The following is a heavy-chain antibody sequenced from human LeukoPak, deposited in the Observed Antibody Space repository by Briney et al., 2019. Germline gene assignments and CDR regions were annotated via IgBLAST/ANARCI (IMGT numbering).Heavy chain of an antibody. CDR3: ARVGRDYYGSGSYSHPTMDV. V-gene: IGHV1-2*02. Sequence: ASVKVSCKASGYTFTGYYMHWVRQAPGQGLEWMGWINPNSGGTNYAQKFQGRVTMTRDTSISTAHMELSRLRSDDTAVYYCARVGRDYYGSGSYSHPTMDVWGQGTTVTVSS. J-gene: IGHJ6*02. D-gene: IGHD3-10*01. CDR2: INPNSGGT. CDR1: GYTFTGYY.